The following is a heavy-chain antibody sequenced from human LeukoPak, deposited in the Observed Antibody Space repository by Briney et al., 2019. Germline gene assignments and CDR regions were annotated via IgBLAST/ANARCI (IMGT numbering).Heavy chain of an antibody. Sequence: GGSLRLSCAASGFTLSNFWMNWVRQAPGKGLEWVAIINRDGTQKHYVDSVKGRFTISRDNAKNSLYLQMNSLRAEDTAVYYCTTEVLEGATDGTFDIWGQGTIVTVSS. CDR3: TTEVLEGATDGTFDI. CDR1: GFTLSNFW. J-gene: IGHJ3*02. V-gene: IGHV3-7*05. D-gene: IGHD1-26*01. CDR2: INRDGTQK.